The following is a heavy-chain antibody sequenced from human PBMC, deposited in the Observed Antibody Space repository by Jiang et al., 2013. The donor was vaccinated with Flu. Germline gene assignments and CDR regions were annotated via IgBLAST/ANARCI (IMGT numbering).Heavy chain of an antibody. Sequence: SSVKVSCRTSGGTFSSYAINWVRQAPGQGLEWMGGIIPIFGTPTYAQKFQRRVTITADKSTSTGYMELSGLRSDDTAVYYCETTYYFDSSGHYYLLDYAMDVWGQGTTVTVPS. CDR1: GGTFSSYA. CDR3: ETTYYFDSSGHYYLLDYAMDV. V-gene: IGHV1-69*06. D-gene: IGHD3-22*01. CDR2: IIPIFGTP. J-gene: IGHJ6*02.